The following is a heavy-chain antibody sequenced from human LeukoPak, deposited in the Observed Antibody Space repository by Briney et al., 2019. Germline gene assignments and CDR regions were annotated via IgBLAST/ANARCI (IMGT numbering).Heavy chain of an antibody. Sequence: GESLKISCKGSGYSFTSYWIGWVRQMPGKGLEWMGIIYPGDSDTRYSPSFQGQVTISADKSISTAHLQWSSLKASDTAMYYCARRSHGYCSGGSCYDWFDPWGQGTLVTVSS. V-gene: IGHV5-51*01. CDR2: IYPGDSDT. J-gene: IGHJ5*02. D-gene: IGHD2-15*01. CDR3: ARRSHGYCSGGSCYDWFDP. CDR1: GYSFTSYW.